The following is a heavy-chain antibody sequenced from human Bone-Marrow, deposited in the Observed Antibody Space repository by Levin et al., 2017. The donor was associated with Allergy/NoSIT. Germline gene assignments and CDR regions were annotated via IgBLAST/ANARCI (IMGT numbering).Heavy chain of an antibody. CDR3: ARVGSLAAAGTVDY. CDR2: ISAGSGSTT. D-gene: IGHD6-13*01. CDR1: GFTFSDYY. V-gene: IGHV3-11*06. J-gene: IGHJ4*02. Sequence: TGESLKISCTASGFTFSDYYISWIRQAPGKGPVWVSYISAGSGSTTIYADSVKGRFTISRDNAKSSVYLQMNSLRAEDTAVYYCARVGSLAAAGTVDYWGQGTLVTVSS.